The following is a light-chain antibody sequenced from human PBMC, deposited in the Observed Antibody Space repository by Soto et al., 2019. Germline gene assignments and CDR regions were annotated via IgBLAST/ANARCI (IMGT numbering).Light chain of an antibody. J-gene: IGKJ4*01. Sequence: EIVLTQSPGTLSLSPGERATLSCRASQSVTNNYLAWYQQRPGQAPRLLMYGASSRAIGIPDRFSGSGSGTDFTLTISRLEPEDFAVYFCQQYGSSPRTFGGGTKVDIK. CDR2: GAS. CDR3: QQYGSSPRT. V-gene: IGKV3-20*01. CDR1: QSVTNNY.